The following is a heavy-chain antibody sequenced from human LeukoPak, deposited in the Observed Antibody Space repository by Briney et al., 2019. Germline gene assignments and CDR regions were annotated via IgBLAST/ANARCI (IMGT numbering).Heavy chain of an antibody. D-gene: IGHD3-9*01. J-gene: IGHJ4*02. CDR1: GFTFTNYA. Sequence: GGSLRLSCVASGFTFTNYAMSWVRQAPGKGLXXXXXXXGSDGTSHYADSVKGRFTISRDNSKNTLYLQVNSLRAEDTAVYYCAKWGDYDILTGYYVPDYWGQGTLVTVSS. V-gene: IGHV3-23*01. CDR3: AKWGDYDILTGYYVPDY. CDR2: XXGSDGTS.